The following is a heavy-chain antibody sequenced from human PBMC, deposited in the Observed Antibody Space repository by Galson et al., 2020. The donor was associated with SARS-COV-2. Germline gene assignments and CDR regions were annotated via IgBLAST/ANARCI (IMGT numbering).Heavy chain of an antibody. Sequence: SETLSLTCTVSGDSISSYYWTWIRQPPGKGLEWIGYIYYSGSTNYNPSLKSRVTISVDTSKNQFSLKLSSVTAADTAVYYCAGEVVAATRSVYYGMDVWGQGTMVTVSS. J-gene: IGHJ6*02. CDR2: IYYSGST. V-gene: IGHV4-59*08. CDR1: GDSISSYY. D-gene: IGHD2-15*01. CDR3: AGEVVAATRSVYYGMDV.